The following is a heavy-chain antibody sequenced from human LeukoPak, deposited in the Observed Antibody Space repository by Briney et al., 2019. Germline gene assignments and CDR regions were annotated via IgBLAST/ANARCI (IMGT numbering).Heavy chain of an antibody. J-gene: IGHJ4*02. CDR2: IYTSGST. D-gene: IGHD3-10*01. Sequence: PSETLSLTCTVSGGSLSSGRNYWSWIRQPAGKGLEWIGRIYTSGSTNYNPSLKSRVTISVDTSKNQFSLKLSSVTAADTAVYYCASSSFGESSFDYWGQGTLVTVSS. CDR3: ASSSFGESSFDY. CDR1: GGSLSSGRNY. V-gene: IGHV4-61*02.